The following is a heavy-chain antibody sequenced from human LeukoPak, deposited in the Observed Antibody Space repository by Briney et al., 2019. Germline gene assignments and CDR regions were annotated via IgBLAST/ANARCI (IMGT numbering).Heavy chain of an antibody. Sequence: SETLSLTCTVFGGSISSSSYYWGWIRQPPGKGLEWIGSIYYSGSTYYNPSLKSRVTISVDTSKNQFSLKLSSVTAADTAVYYCARLVWRQPHPDYWGQGTLVTVSS. D-gene: IGHD3-3*01. CDR2: IYYSGST. J-gene: IGHJ4*02. V-gene: IGHV4-39*01. CDR1: GGSISSSSYY. CDR3: ARLVWRQPHPDY.